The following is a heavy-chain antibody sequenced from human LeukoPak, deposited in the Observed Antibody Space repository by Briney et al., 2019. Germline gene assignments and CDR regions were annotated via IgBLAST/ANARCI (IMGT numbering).Heavy chain of an antibody. J-gene: IGHJ4*02. Sequence: SETLSLTCTVSGGSISSGGYYWSWIRQPPGKGLEWIGYIYHSGSTYYNPSLKSRVTISVDTSKNQFSLKLSSVTAADTAVYYCARRVDGCSSTSCPNRLGSPVDYWGQGTLVTVSS. CDR3: ARRVDGCSSTSCPNRLGSPVDY. V-gene: IGHV4-30-2*01. D-gene: IGHD2-2*01. CDR1: GGSISSGGYY. CDR2: IYHSGST.